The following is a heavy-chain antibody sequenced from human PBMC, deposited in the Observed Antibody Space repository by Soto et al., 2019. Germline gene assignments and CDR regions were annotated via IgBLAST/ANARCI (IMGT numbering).Heavy chain of an antibody. J-gene: IGHJ4*02. CDR1: GFTFSSYA. Sequence: EVQLLESGGGLVQPGGSLRLSCTASGFTFSSYAMSWVRQAPGKGLEWVSAISGSGGNTYYAESVTGRFTIYRDDSNNTLYLQMNSLRTEETAVYYCEKSITARTFDYWGQGALVTVAS. CDR2: ISGSGGNT. CDR3: EKSITARTFDY. D-gene: IGHD6-6*01. V-gene: IGHV3-23*01.